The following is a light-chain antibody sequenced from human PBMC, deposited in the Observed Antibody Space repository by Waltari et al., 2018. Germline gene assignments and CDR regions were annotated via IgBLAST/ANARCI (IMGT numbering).Light chain of an antibody. CDR2: DVS. CDR1: SGDVGAYNY. V-gene: IGLV2-14*03. Sequence: QSALTQPASVSGSPGQSITISCTGASGDVGAYNYVSWYQQHPGKAPKLMIYDVSVRTSGVSNRVSGSKSGNTASLTISGLQAEDEADYYCCSYTSSSTWVFGGGTKLTVL. J-gene: IGLJ3*02. CDR3: CSYTSSSTWV.